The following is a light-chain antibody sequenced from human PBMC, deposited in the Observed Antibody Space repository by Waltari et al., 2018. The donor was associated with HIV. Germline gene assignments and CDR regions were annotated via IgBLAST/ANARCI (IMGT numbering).Light chain of an antibody. J-gene: IGLJ2*01. V-gene: IGLV3-25*03. Sequence: SELTQPPSVSVSPGPPARITSSGNALSDQLCYWYQHTLGQAPVLVVFRSRERSSQVPARFSASKSGTTFTLTISGVQAEDEADYFCLSADGRGVRKFFGGGTRLSVL. CDR3: LSADGRGVRKF. CDR1: ALSDQL. CDR2: RSR.